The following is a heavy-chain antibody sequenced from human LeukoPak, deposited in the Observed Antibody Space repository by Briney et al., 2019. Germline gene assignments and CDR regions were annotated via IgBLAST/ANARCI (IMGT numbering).Heavy chain of an antibody. Sequence: GGSLRLSCAASGFTFSSYWMSWVRQAPGKGLEWVANIKQDGSERYYVDSVKGRFTIYRDNAKNSLYLQMNSLRAEDTAVYYCASAHYGDYEGFANPNFWGQGTLVTVSS. D-gene: IGHD4-17*01. CDR2: IKQDGSER. CDR3: ASAHYGDYEGFANPNF. V-gene: IGHV3-7*01. J-gene: IGHJ4*02. CDR1: GFTFSSYW.